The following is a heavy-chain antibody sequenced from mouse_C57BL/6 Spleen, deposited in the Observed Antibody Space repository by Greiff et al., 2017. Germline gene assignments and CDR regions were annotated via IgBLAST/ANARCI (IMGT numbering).Heavy chain of an antibody. CDR1: GFTFSSYA. CDR3: ASGPYQAMLFAC. V-gene: IGHV5-4*01. J-gene: IGHJ3*01. Sequence: EVQGVESGGGLVKPGGSLKLSCAASGFTFSSYAMSWVRQTPEKRLEWVATISDGGSYTYYPDNVKGRFTISRDNAKNNLYLQMSHLKSEDTAMYYCASGPYQAMLFACWGQGALVTVSA. D-gene: IGHD3-2*02. CDR2: ISDGGSYT.